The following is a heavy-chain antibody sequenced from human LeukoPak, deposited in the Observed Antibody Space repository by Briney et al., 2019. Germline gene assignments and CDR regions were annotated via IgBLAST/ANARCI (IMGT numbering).Heavy chain of an antibody. CDR1: GFTFSGSA. D-gene: IGHD2-8*01. Sequence: GGSLRLSCAASGFTFSGSAMHWVRQASGKGLEWVGRIRNKANSYETAYAASVKGRFTISRDDSKNTAYLQMNSLKTEDTAVYYCTRLGYCTNGVCYFDYWGQGTLVTVSP. CDR2: IRNKANSYET. V-gene: IGHV3-73*01. J-gene: IGHJ4*02. CDR3: TRLGYCTNGVCYFDY.